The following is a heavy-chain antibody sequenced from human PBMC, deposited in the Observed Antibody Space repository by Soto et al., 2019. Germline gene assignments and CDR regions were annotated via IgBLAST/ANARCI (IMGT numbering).Heavy chain of an antibody. CDR3: TRPEYSSSSFIDY. Sequence: SETLSLTCTVSGGSISSSIYYWGWLRQPPGKELEWIGSIYYTGNTYYSPSLKSRVTISVDTSKNQFSLKLSSVTAADTAVYYCTRPEYSSSSFIDYWGQGTLVTVSS. D-gene: IGHD6-6*01. V-gene: IGHV4-39*01. CDR2: IYYTGNT. J-gene: IGHJ4*02. CDR1: GGSISSSIYY.